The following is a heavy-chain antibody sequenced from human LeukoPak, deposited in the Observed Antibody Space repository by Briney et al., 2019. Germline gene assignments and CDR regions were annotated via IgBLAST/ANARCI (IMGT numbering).Heavy chain of an antibody. CDR1: GGSFSGYY. CDR2: MNHGGST. Sequence: SETLSLTCAVYGGSFSGYYWNWIRQPPGKGLEWIGEMNHGGSTNYNPSLKSRVTISVDTSKNQFSLKLRSVTAADTAVYYCARVYVTRFLKSGFDPWGQGTLVTVSS. CDR3: ARVYVTRFLKSGFDP. J-gene: IGHJ5*02. V-gene: IGHV4-34*01. D-gene: IGHD3-3*01.